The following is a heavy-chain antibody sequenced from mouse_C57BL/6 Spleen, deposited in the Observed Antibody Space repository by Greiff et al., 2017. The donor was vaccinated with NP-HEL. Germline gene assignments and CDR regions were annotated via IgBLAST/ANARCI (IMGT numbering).Heavy chain of an antibody. CDR2: INPNNGGT. Sequence: EVQVVESGPELVKPGASVKMSCKASGYTFTDYNMHWVKQSHGKSLEWIGYINPNNGGTSYNQKFKGKATFTVNKSSSTAYMELRSLTSEDSAVYYCSRGRPAMDYWGQGTSVTVSS. CDR1: GYTFTDYN. CDR3: SRGRPAMDY. J-gene: IGHJ4*01. V-gene: IGHV1-22*01.